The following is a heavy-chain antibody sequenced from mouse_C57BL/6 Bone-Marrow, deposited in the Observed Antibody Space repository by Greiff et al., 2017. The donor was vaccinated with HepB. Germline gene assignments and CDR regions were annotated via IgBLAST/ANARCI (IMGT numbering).Heavy chain of an antibody. J-gene: IGHJ3*01. CDR1: GYAFSSSW. Sequence: QVQLKQSGPELVKPGASVKISCKASGYAFSSSWMNWVKQRPGKGLEWIGRIYPGDGDTNYNGKFKGKATLTADKSSSTAYMQLSSLTSEDSAVYFCAREGLYYDYDPFAYWGQGTLVTVSA. D-gene: IGHD2-4*01. V-gene: IGHV1-82*01. CDR3: AREGLYYDYDPFAY. CDR2: IYPGDGDT.